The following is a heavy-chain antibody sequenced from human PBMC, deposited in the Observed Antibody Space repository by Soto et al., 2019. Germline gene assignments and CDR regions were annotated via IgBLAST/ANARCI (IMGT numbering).Heavy chain of an antibody. Sequence: DVQLLESGGHLVQPGGSLRLPCAASGFTFSSYAMSWVRQAPGKGLEWVSIVSAGGDLTYYSDSVKGRFTISRDNSNNALFLQMNSLRIEDTALYYCARGDRGGSGSPASYYSSGLDVWGQGTTVTVS. CDR3: ARGDRGGSGSPASYYSSGLDV. CDR2: VSAGGDLT. CDR1: GFTFSSYA. V-gene: IGHV3-23*01. J-gene: IGHJ6*02. D-gene: IGHD3-10*01.